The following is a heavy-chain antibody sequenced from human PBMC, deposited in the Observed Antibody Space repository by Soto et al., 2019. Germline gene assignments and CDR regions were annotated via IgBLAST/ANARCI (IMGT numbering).Heavy chain of an antibody. V-gene: IGHV4-39*07. CDR3: ARDIMGTNYYYYGMDV. CDR2: IYYSGST. J-gene: IGHJ6*02. CDR1: GGSITIGGYY. Sequence: SETLSLTCTVSGGSITIGGYYWGWIRQPPGKGLEWIGSIYYSGSTNYNPSLKSRVTISVDTSKNQFSLKLSSVTAADTAVYYCARDIMGTNYYYYGMDVWGQGTTVTVSS. D-gene: IGHD2-8*01.